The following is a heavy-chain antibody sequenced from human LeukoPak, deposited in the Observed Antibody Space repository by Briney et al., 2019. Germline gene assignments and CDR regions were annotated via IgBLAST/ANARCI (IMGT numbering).Heavy chain of an antibody. CDR2: IYSGGST. V-gene: IGHV3-66*01. J-gene: IGHJ6*02. Sequence: PGGSLRLSCAASGFTVSSNYMSWVRQAPGKGLEWVSVIYSGGSTYYADSVKGRFTISRDNSKNTLYLQMNSLRAEDTAVYYCVGLYYDSSGYYPRYYYYYGMDVWGQGTTVTVSS. D-gene: IGHD3-22*01. CDR1: GFTVSSNY. CDR3: VGLYYDSSGYYPRYYYYYGMDV.